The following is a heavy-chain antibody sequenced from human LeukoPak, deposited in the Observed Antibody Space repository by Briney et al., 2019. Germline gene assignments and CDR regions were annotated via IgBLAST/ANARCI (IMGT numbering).Heavy chain of an antibody. CDR1: GGSFSGYY. J-gene: IGHJ4*02. CDR3: ARDIPYATFDF. CDR2: INHSGST. V-gene: IGHV4-34*01. Sequence: PSETLSLTCAVYGGSFSGYYWSWIRQPPGKGLEWIGEINHSGSTNYNPSLKSRVTISVDTSKNQFSLKLSSVTAADTAVYYCARDIPYATFDFWGQGTLVTVSS. D-gene: IGHD2-8*01.